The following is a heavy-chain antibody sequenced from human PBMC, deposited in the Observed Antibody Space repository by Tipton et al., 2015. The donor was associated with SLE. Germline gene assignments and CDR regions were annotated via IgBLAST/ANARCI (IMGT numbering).Heavy chain of an antibody. CDR2: ISYDGSNK. J-gene: IGHJ4*02. CDR1: GFTFSSFA. CDR3: ARLNMATDH. V-gene: IGHV3-30*04. Sequence: SLRLSCAASGFTFSSFAMHWVRQAPGKGLEWVALISYDGSNKYYADSVKGRFTISRDNSKNTLYLQMNSLRAEDTAVYHCARLNMATDHWGQGTLVTVSS. D-gene: IGHD5-12*01.